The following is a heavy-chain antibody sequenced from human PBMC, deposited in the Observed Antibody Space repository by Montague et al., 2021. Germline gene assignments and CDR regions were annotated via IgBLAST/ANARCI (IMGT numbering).Heavy chain of an antibody. D-gene: IGHD6-13*01. CDR1: GYTFTSYD. CDR3: ARAFGSSWQGTFNWFDP. V-gene: IGHV1-8*01. J-gene: IGHJ5*02. CDR2: MNPNSGIT. Sequence: SVKVSCKASGYTFTSYDINWVRQATGQGLEWMGWMNPNSGITGYAQKFQGRVTMTRNTSISTVYMELSLRSEDAAVYYCARAFGSSWQGTFNWFDPWGQGTLVTVSS.